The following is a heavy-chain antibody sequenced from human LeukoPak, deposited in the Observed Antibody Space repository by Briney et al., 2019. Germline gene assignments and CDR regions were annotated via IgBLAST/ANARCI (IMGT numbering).Heavy chain of an antibody. CDR3: ARDRRNSPFDY. V-gene: IGHV4-34*01. CDR2: INHSGST. CDR1: GGSFSGYY. D-gene: IGHD1-14*01. J-gene: IGHJ4*02. Sequence: PSETLSLTCAVYGGSFSGYYWSWLRQPPGKGLEWLGEINHSGSTNYNPSLKSRVTISVDTSKNQFSLKLSSVTAADTAVYYCARDRRNSPFDYWGRGTLVTVSS.